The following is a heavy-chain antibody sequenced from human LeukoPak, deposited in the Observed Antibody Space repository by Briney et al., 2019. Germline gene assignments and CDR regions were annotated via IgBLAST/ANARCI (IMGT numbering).Heavy chain of an antibody. CDR3: ARDFYGMDV. J-gene: IGHJ6*02. Sequence: SETLSLTCTVSGGSISSGDYYWSWIRQPPGKGLEWIGYIYYSGNLYYNPSLKSRVTISVDTSKNQFSLKLSSVTAADTAVYYWARDFYGMDVWGQGTTVTVSS. V-gene: IGHV4-30-4*01. CDR1: GGSISSGDYY. CDR2: IYYSGNL.